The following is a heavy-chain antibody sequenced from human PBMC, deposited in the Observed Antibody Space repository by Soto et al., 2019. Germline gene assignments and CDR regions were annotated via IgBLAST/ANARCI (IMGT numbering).Heavy chain of an antibody. CDR3: ARLGYCSSTSCYTLGVYAFDI. D-gene: IGHD2-2*02. Sequence: EVQLLESGGGLVQPGGSLRLSCAASGFTFSSYAMSWVRQAPGKGLEWVSAISGSGGSTYYADSVKGRFTISRDNSKNTLYLQMNSLRAEDTAVYYCARLGYCSSTSCYTLGVYAFDIWGQGTMVTVSS. J-gene: IGHJ3*02. V-gene: IGHV3-23*01. CDR1: GFTFSSYA. CDR2: ISGSGGST.